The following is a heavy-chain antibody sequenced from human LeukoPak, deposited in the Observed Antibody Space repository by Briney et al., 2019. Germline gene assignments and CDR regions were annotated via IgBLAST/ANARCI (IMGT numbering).Heavy chain of an antibody. CDR1: GFTFSSYS. CDR3: ARAPSLDY. J-gene: IGHJ4*02. Sequence: GGSLRLSCAASGFTFSSYSMHWVRQAPGKGRECVSYISSSSSTIYYAVSGKGRFTISRDNAKNSLYLQMNSLRAEDTAVYYCARAPSLDYWGQGTLVTVSS. V-gene: IGHV3-48*01. CDR2: ISSSSSTI.